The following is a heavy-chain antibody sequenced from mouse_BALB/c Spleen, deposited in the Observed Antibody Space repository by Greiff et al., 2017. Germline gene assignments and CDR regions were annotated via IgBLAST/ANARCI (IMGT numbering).Heavy chain of an antibody. V-gene: IGHV14-3*02. CDR3: ARGTTVVGDY. CDR2: IDPANGNT. CDR1: GFNIKDTY. J-gene: IGHJ2*01. D-gene: IGHD1-1*01. Sequence: VQLKESGAELVKPGASVKLSCTASGFNIKDTYMHWVKQRPEQGLEWIGRIDPANGNTKYDPKFQGKATITADTSSNTAYLQLSSLTSEDTAVYYCARGTTVVGDYWGQGTTLTVSS.